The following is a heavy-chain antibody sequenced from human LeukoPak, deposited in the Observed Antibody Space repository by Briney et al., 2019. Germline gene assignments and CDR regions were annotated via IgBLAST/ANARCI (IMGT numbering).Heavy chain of an antibody. CDR1: GGSISSHY. V-gene: IGHV4-59*11. Sequence: PSETLPLTCTVSGGSISSHYWSWIRQPPGKGLEWIGYIYYSGSTNYNPSLKSRVTISVDTSKNQFSLKLSSVTAADTAVYYCAREYCNSTSCYQGDWFDPWGQGTLVTVSS. D-gene: IGHD2-2*01. CDR2: IYYSGST. J-gene: IGHJ5*02. CDR3: AREYCNSTSCYQGDWFDP.